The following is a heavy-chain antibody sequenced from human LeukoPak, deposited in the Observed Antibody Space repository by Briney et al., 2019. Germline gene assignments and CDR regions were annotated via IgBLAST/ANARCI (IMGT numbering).Heavy chain of an antibody. CDR2: IRDDGSSE. D-gene: IGHD5-12*01. J-gene: IGHJ3*02. Sequence: PGGSLRLSCAVSGLTFSIYGMHWVRQAPGKGLEWVTFIRDDGSSEHYADSVKGRFTISRDNSKNTLYLQMSSLRAEDTAVYYCARVWLADAFDIWGQGTMVTVSS. V-gene: IGHV3-30*02. CDR3: ARVWLADAFDI. CDR1: GLTFSIYG.